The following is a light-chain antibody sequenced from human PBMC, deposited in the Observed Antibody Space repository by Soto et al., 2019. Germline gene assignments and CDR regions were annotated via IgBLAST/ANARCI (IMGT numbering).Light chain of an antibody. Sequence: EMVMTQSPATLSVSPGERATLSCRASQSVSSSYLAWYQQKPGQAPRLLIYGASTRATGIPARFSGSGSGTEFTLTISSLQSEDFAVYYCQQYNNWPQTLGQGTKLEIK. J-gene: IGKJ2*01. CDR1: QSVSSSY. CDR3: QQYNNWPQT. CDR2: GAS. V-gene: IGKV3-15*01.